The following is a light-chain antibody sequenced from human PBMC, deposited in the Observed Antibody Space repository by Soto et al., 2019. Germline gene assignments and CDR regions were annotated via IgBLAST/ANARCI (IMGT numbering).Light chain of an antibody. Sequence: EIVFTQSPATLSLSPGERATLSCRASQSVSSYLAWYQQKPGQAPRLLIYGASTRATGIPDRFSGSGSGTDCSRTIRGLKHEDVEVSYCQQYRMSTNTFGQGTRLEIK. V-gene: IGKV3-20*01. CDR1: QSVSSY. CDR3: QQYRMSTNT. J-gene: IGKJ5*01. CDR2: GAS.